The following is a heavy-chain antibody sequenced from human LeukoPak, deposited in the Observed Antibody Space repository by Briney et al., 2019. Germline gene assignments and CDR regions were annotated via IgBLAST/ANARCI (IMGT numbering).Heavy chain of an antibody. CDR3: AREYMIT. D-gene: IGHD3-16*01. CDR1: GFAVSSHE. Sequence: SQRLSCAASGFAVSSHELNWVRQAPGKGLEWVSYISDVGTTISYEDSVKSRFTISRDNAKNSLYLQMNSLRAEDTAVYYCAREYMITWGQGTMVTVSS. V-gene: IGHV3-48*03. J-gene: IGHJ3*01. CDR2: ISDVGTTI.